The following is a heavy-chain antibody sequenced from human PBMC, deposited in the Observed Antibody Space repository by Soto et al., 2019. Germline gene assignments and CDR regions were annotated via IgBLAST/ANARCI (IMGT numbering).Heavy chain of an antibody. J-gene: IGHJ3*01. CDR1: GYTFTGYY. CDR3: ANDSYYDILTGYSRNGFDF. D-gene: IGHD3-9*01. CDR2: INPNNGVT. Sequence: ASVKVSCKASGYTFTGYYIHWVRRARGQGLEWMGWINPNNGVTNYAQKFQGRVTMTRDTSITTAYLDLSRLRSDDTAVYYCANDSYYDILTGYSRNGFDFWGQGTKVTVSS. V-gene: IGHV1-2*02.